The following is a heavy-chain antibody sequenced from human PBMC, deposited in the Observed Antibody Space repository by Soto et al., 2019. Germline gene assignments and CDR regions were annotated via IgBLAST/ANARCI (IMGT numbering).Heavy chain of an antibody. CDR1: GFTFSSYA. D-gene: IGHD2-15*01. Sequence: EVQLLESGGGVVQHGGSLRLSCAASGFTFSSYAMSWVRQAPVKGLEWVSAISGRGGSTYYADSVKGRFPISRDNSKTTRYLQLNSLRAEDTAVYDCASSPAKFFSKWFEPWRQGTMVTLSS. CDR3: ASSPAKFFSKWFEP. J-gene: IGHJ5*02. V-gene: IGHV3-23*01. CDR2: ISGRGGST.